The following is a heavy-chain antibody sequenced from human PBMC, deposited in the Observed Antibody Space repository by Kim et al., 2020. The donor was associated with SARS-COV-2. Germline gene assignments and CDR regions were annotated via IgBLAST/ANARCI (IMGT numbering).Heavy chain of an antibody. Sequence: GGSLRLSCAASGFTFSIYAMHWVRQAPGKGLEWVAVISYDGSNKYYADSVKGRFTISRDNSKNTLYLQMNSLRAEDTAVYYCARARVWSNYFDYWGQGTLVTVSS. CDR2: ISYDGSNK. V-gene: IGHV3-30*04. J-gene: IGHJ4*02. CDR3: ARARVWSNYFDY. CDR1: GFTFSIYA. D-gene: IGHD2-8*02.